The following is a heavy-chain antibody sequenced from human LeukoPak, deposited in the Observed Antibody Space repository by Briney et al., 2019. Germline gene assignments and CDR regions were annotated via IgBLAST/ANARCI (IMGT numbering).Heavy chain of an antibody. CDR2: INHSGST. Sequence: SETLSLTCAVYGGSFSGYYGSWIRQPPGKGLEWIGEINHSGSTNYNPSLKSRVTISVDTSKNQFSLKLSSVTAADTAIYYCATTTGTTRLFQHWGQGTLVTVSS. D-gene: IGHD4-11*01. J-gene: IGHJ1*01. CDR3: ATTTGTTRLFQH. V-gene: IGHV4-34*01. CDR1: GGSFSGYY.